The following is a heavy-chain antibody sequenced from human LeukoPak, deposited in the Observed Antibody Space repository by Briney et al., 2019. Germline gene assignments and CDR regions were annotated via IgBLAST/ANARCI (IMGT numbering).Heavy chain of an antibody. J-gene: IGHJ4*02. CDR2: IIPIFGTA. V-gene: IGHV1-69*06. D-gene: IGHD3-16*02. CDR3: ASGYYDYVWGSYRLYY. CDR1: GGTFSSYA. Sequence: GASLKVSCKASGGTFSSYAISCGRQAPGQGLEWMGGIIPIFGTANYAQKFQGRVTITADKSTSTAYMELSSLRSEDTAVYYCASGYYDYVWGSYRLYYWGQGTLVTVSS.